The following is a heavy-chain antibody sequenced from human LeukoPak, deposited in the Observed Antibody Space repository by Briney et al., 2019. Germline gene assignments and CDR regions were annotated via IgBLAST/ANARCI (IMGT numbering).Heavy chain of an antibody. CDR3: LRVYRAPDY. D-gene: IGHD1-26*01. CDR1: GYTFIHYY. Sequence: ASVRVSCKASGYTFIHYYIHWVRQAPGQGLEWMGWINPNNGATDYAQKFQGRVTLTRDTSLRTAYMDLSSLRSDDTAMYYCLRVYRAPDYWGQGTLVTISS. CDR2: INPNNGAT. V-gene: IGHV1-2*02. J-gene: IGHJ4*02.